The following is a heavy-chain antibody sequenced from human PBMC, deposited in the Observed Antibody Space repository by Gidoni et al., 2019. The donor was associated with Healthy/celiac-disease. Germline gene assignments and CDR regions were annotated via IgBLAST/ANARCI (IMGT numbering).Heavy chain of an antibody. CDR3: ARAWIAAAGSPGY. CDR1: GGSFSGYY. CDR2: INHSGST. V-gene: IGHV4-34*01. J-gene: IGHJ4*02. D-gene: IGHD6-13*01. Sequence: QVQLQQWGAGLLKPSETLSLTCAVYGGSFSGYYWSWIRQPPGKGLAWIGEINHSGSTNYNPSLKSRVTRSVDTSKNQFSLKLSSVTAADTAVYYCARAWIAAAGSPGYWGQGTLVTVSS.